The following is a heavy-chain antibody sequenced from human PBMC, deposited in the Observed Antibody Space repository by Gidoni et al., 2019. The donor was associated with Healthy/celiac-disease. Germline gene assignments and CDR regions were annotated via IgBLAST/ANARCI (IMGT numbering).Heavy chain of an antibody. D-gene: IGHD6-19*01. J-gene: IGHJ4*02. V-gene: IGHV4-34*01. CDR2: INHSGST. CDR3: ARGRLAVAGTDYYFDY. Sequence: QVQLQQWGAGLLKPSETLSLTCAVYGGSFSGYYWSWIRQPPGKGLEWIGEINHSGSTNYNPSLKSRVTISVDTSKNQFSLKLSSVTAADTAVYYCARGRLAVAGTDYYFDYWGQGTLVTVSS. CDR1: GGSFSGYY.